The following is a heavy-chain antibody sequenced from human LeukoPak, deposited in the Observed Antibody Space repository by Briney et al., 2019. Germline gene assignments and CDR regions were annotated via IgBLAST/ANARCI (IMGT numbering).Heavy chain of an antibody. D-gene: IGHD3-22*01. Sequence: ASVKVSCKASGYTFTSYGISWVRQAPGQGLEWMGWISAYNGNTNYAQKLQGRVTMTTDTSTSTAYMELRSLRSDDTAVYYCARTNYYETSGWAAGLSPFDMWGRGTMVTVSS. CDR1: GYTFTSYG. J-gene: IGHJ3*02. CDR2: ISAYNGNT. V-gene: IGHV1-18*01. CDR3: ARTNYYETSGWAAGLSPFDM.